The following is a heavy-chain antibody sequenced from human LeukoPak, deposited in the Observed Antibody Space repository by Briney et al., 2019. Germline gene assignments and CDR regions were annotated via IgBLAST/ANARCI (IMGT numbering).Heavy chain of an antibody. CDR1: GGSISSSSYY. Sequence: SETLSLTCTVSGGSISSSSYYWGWIRQPPGTGLEWIGSIYYSGSTYYNPSLKSRVTISVDTSKNQFSLKLSSVTAADTAVYYCARDHSSGETDFDYWGQGTLVTVSS. D-gene: IGHD3-22*01. CDR2: IYYSGST. J-gene: IGHJ4*02. V-gene: IGHV4-39*02. CDR3: ARDHSSGETDFDY.